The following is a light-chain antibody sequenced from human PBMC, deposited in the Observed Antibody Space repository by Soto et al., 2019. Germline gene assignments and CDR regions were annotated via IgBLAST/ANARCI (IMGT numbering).Light chain of an antibody. J-gene: IGKJ4*01. CDR2: GAS. Sequence: EVVLTQSPGTLSLSPGEGATLSCRANESVYSSSLAWYQQKAGQAPRLLIYGASSRATGIPDRFCGSGSGTDFSLTISRLEPEDSAFYYCQQYGSSATFGGGTKVE. V-gene: IGKV3-20*01. CDR3: QQYGSSAT. CDR1: ESVYSSS.